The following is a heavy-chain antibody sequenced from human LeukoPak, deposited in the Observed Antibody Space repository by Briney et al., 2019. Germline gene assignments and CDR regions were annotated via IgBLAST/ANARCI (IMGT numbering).Heavy chain of an antibody. J-gene: IGHJ4*02. CDR2: TYYRSKWRD. Sequence: SQTLSLTCDISGDSVSSNSAVWNWIWQSPSRGLEWLGKTYYRSKWRDDSAVSVRGRVTITPDTSKNQFSLQLSSVTPEDTAVYYCARSGRYTFDYWGQGILVTVSS. D-gene: IGHD1-26*01. CDR1: GDSVSSNSAV. V-gene: IGHV6-1*01. CDR3: ARSGRYTFDY.